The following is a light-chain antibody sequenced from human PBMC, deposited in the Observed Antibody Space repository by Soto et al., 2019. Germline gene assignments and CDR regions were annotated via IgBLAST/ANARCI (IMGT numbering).Light chain of an antibody. J-gene: IGLJ7*01. V-gene: IGLV1-44*01. Sequence: QPVLSQPPSASGTPGQRVTISCSGSSSNIGSNPVTWYQQFPGTAPRLLIYSNDQRPSGVPDRFSGSKSGTSASLAIGLQSEDEAAYYCAAWDDSLDAAVFGGGTQLTVL. CDR1: SSNIGSNP. CDR3: AAWDDSLDAAV. CDR2: SND.